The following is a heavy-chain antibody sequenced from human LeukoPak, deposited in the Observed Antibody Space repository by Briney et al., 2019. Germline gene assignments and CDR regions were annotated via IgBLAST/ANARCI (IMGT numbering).Heavy chain of an antibody. D-gene: IGHD3-22*01. V-gene: IGHV4-59*11. CDR2: IYYSGRT. Sequence: PSETLSLTCTVSGVSISGHYWSWLRQAPGNGLEWIGFIYYSGRTRYNRSLHSRVTISADTSKNHLSLKLTSVTAADTAVYYCARLLDNDSSGDPDTFDMWGQGIKVTVSS. CDR1: GVSISGHY. CDR3: ARLLDNDSSGDPDTFDM. J-gene: IGHJ3*02.